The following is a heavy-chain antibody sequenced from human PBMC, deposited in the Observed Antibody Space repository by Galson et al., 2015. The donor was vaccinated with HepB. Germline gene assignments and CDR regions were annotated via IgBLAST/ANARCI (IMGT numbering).Heavy chain of an antibody. J-gene: IGHJ5*02. CDR2: ISRSGGST. Sequence: SLRLSCAASGFTFSNYAMSWVRQAAGKGLEWVSAISRSGGSTYYADSVKGRITISRDNSKNTRFLKKNSLRAEDTAVYYCAKDRGAVAGRRNLNWFDPWGQGTLVTVSS. CDR3: AKDRGAVAGRRNLNWFDP. V-gene: IGHV3-23*01. D-gene: IGHD6-19*01. CDR1: GFTFSNYA.